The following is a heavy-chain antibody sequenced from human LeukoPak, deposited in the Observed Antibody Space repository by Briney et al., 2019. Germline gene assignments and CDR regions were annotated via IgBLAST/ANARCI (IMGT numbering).Heavy chain of an antibody. J-gene: IGHJ4*02. CDR3: TGDNGNMPAAIFTHFFDY. CDR1: GFTFSSYW. CDR2: IKQDGSEK. Sequence: GGSLRLSCAASGFTFSSYWMSWVRQAPGKGLEWVANIKQDGSEKYYVDSVKGRFTISRDNAKNSLYLQMNSLRAEDTAVYYCTGDNGNMPAAIFTHFFDYWGQGTLVTVSS. V-gene: IGHV3-7*01. D-gene: IGHD2-2*02.